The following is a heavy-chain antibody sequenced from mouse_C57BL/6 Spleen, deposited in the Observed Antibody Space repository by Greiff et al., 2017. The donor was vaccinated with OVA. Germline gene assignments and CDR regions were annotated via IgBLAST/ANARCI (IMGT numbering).Heavy chain of an antibody. CDR3: ARGGYYVSDAMDY. D-gene: IGHD2-3*01. Sequence: QVQLQQPGAELVKPGASVKLSCKASGYTFTSYWITWVKQRPGQGLEWIGDIYPGSGSTNYNEKFKSKATLTVDTSSSTAYLQLSSLTSEDSAVYYCARGGYYVSDAMDYWGQGTSVTVSS. J-gene: IGHJ4*01. CDR2: IYPGSGST. V-gene: IGHV1-55*01. CDR1: GYTFTSYW.